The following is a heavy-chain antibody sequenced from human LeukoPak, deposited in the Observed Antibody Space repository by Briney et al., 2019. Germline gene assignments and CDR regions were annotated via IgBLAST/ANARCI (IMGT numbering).Heavy chain of an antibody. CDR2: VIPIFGTA. CDR3: ARDWLRGGYYDSSGYGIFDL. Sequence: SVKVSCKASGYTFTGYYMHWVRQAPGQGLEWMGGVIPIFGTANYAQKFQGRVTITADKSTSTAYMELSSLRSEDTAVYYCARDWLRGGYYDSSGYGIFDLWGRGTLVTVSS. V-gene: IGHV1-69*06. D-gene: IGHD3-22*01. CDR1: GYTFTGYY. J-gene: IGHJ2*01.